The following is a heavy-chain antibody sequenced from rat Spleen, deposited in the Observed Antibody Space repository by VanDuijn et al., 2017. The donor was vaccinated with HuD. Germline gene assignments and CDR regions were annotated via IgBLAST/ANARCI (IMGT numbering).Heavy chain of an antibody. V-gene: IGHV5S13*01. CDR2: ISTGGGTP. D-gene: IGHD1-6*01. Sequence: EVQLVESGGGAVQPGRSMKLSCAASGLSFSNFGMAWVRQAPTKGLEWVASISTGGGTPYYRDSVKGRFTISRDNSKNTLYLQMNSLRSEDTATYYCARGGFFRYWGQGVMVTVSS. J-gene: IGHJ2*01. CDR1: GLSFSNFG. CDR3: ARGGFFRY.